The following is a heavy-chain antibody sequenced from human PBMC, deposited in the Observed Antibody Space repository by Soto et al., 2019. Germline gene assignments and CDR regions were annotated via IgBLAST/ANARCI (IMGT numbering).Heavy chain of an antibody. CDR3: AHDRKGIPFDY. J-gene: IGHJ4*02. D-gene: IGHD3-10*01. Sequence: QITLKESGPTLVKPTQTLTLTCTFSGFSLSTSGVGVGWIRQPPGKALEWLALIYWDDDKRYSPSLKSRLTITKDTSKSQVVLTMTNRDPADTATYYCAHDRKGIPFDYWGQGTLVTVSS. V-gene: IGHV2-5*02. CDR1: GFSLSTSGVG. CDR2: IYWDDDK.